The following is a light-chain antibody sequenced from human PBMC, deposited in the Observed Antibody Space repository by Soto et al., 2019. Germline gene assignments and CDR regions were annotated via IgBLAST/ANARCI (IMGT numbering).Light chain of an antibody. Sequence: EVGLTQSPGTLSLSPGERATLSCRTSQSVSSNQLAWYQQKPGQAPRLLIYGASSRTTGIPDRFSGSGSGTNFTLTISRLETEDFAVYYCQQYGGSPGTFGQGTKVDIK. J-gene: IGKJ1*01. CDR2: GAS. V-gene: IGKV3-20*01. CDR1: QSVSSNQ. CDR3: QQYGGSPGT.